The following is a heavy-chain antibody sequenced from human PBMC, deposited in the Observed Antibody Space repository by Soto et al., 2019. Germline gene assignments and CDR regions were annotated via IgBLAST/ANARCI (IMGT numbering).Heavy chain of an antibody. J-gene: IGHJ4*02. CDR3: ASSSHYDYVWGSPHFDY. V-gene: IGHV1-69*06. Sequence: QVQLVQSGAEVKKPGSSVKVSCKASGGTFSSYAISWVRQAPGQGLEWIGGIIPIFGTANYAQKFQGRVTITADKSTSTAYMELSSLRSEDTAVYYCASSSHYDYVWGSPHFDYWGQGTLVTVSS. CDR2: IIPIFGTA. D-gene: IGHD3-16*01. CDR1: GGTFSSYA.